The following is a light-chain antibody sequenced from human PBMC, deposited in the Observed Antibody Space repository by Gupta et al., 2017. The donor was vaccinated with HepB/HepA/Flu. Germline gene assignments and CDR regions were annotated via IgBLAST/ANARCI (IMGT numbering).Light chain of an antibody. CDR2: AAS. V-gene: IGKV1-39*01. J-gene: IGKJ2*01. CDR3: QQSNSTPYT. Sequence: DIQMNHSPSSLSASLGDRVTITCRASQRISSYLNWYQQKPGKAPKLLIYAASRLQSGVPSRFSGSGSGTDFTLTISRRQPEDFANYYCQQSNSTPYTFGQGTKLEIK. CDR1: QRISSY.